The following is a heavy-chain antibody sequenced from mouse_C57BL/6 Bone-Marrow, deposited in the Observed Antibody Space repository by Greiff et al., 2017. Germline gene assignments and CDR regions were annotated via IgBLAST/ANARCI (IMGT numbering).Heavy chain of an antibody. J-gene: IGHJ2*01. V-gene: IGHV3-6*01. CDR3: AREGHYGSSFFDY. CDR2: ISYDGSN. Sequence: EVQRVESGPGLVKPSQSLSLTCSVTGYSITSGYYWNWIRQFPGNKLEWMGYISYDGSNNYNPSLKNRISITRDTSKNQFFLKLNSVTTEDTATYYCAREGHYGSSFFDYWGQGTTLTVSS. D-gene: IGHD1-1*01. CDR1: GYSITSGYY.